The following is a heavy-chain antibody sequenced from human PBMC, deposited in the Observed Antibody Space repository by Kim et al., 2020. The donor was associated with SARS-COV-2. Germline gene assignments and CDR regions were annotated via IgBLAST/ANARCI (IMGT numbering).Heavy chain of an antibody. V-gene: IGHV3-74*01. J-gene: IGHJ6*02. D-gene: IGHD3-10*01. Sequence: GGSLRLSCAVSRFTFNNYWINWVRHAPGKGLVWVSRISSDGSITNYADSVKGRFTMSRDNAENTLYLQMNSLRAEDTAVYYCARGFLRDGFDVWGQGNTVTVSS. CDR2: ISSDGSIT. CDR1: RFTFNNYW. CDR3: ARGFLRDGFDV.